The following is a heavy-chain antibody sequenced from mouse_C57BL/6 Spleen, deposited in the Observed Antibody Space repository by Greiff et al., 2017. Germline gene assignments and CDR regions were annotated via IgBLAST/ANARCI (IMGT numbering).Heavy chain of an antibody. CDR1: GFTFSDYY. D-gene: IGHD3-2*02. CDR2: INYDGSST. CDR3: ARGGSSGSWFAY. V-gene: IGHV5-16*01. J-gene: IGHJ3*01. Sequence: DVHLVESEGGLVQPGSSMKLSCTASGFTFSDYYMAWVRQVPEKGLEWVANINYDGSSTYYLDSLKSRFIISRDNAKNILYLQMSSLKSEDTATYYCARGGSSGSWFAYWGQGTLVTVSA.